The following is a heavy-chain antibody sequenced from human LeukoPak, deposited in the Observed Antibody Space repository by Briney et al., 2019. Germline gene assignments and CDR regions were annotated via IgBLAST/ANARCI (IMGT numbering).Heavy chain of an antibody. CDR3: ARDPIGGPPDYFDT. Sequence: TGGSLRLSCAASGFAISNYAMHWVRQSPGKGLEWVAATSSDGSIKLYEDSVKGRFTISADISKDLLYLQMDSLRADDTAIYYCARDPIGGPPDYFDTWGQGTLVIVSS. D-gene: IGHD3-10*01. CDR2: TSSDGSIK. J-gene: IGHJ4*02. V-gene: IGHV3-30*04. CDR1: GFAISNYA.